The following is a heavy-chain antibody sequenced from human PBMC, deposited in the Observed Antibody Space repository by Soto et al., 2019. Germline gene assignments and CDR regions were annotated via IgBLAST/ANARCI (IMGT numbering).Heavy chain of an antibody. J-gene: IGHJ5*02. V-gene: IGHV1-18*01. Sequence: QVHLVQSGVEVKTPGASVKVSCQASGYTFFTYDISWVRQAPGQGREWMGWISTYSGDTKYEQKFQGRVTMTTDTSTTTVYLELRSVRSDDTAVYYCARHHGPTTSENWFDPWGQGTVVTVSS. D-gene: IGHD5-12*01. CDR2: ISTYSGDT. CDR1: GYTFFTYD. CDR3: ARHHGPTTSENWFDP.